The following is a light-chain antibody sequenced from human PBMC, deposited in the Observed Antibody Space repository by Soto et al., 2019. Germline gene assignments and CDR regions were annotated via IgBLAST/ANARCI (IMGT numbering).Light chain of an antibody. Sequence: DIQMPQSPSSLSASVGDRVTITFLASQGIINDLGWYQQKPGKAPKLLIYDASSLESGVPSRFSGSGSGTEFTLTISSLQPDDFATYYCQQYNSYLWTFGQGTKVDIK. V-gene: IGKV1-17*01. CDR1: QGIIND. J-gene: IGKJ1*01. CDR2: DAS. CDR3: QQYNSYLWT.